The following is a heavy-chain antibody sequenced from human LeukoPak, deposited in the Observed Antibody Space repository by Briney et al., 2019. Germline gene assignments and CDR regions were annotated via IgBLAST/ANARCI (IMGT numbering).Heavy chain of an antibody. CDR3: AREGHSSGYCGVFDI. V-gene: IGHV3-30*03. D-gene: IGHD3-22*01. CDR1: GFTFSRSI. J-gene: IGHJ3*02. Sequence: QTGGSLRLSCVDSGFTFSRSIIHWVRQAPGKGLERVAGMSFDGSKYYGDSVKGRFTISRDDSKNTVHLQMDSLRPEDTAVYYCAREGHSSGYCGVFDIWGQGTTVSVSS. CDR2: MSFDGSK.